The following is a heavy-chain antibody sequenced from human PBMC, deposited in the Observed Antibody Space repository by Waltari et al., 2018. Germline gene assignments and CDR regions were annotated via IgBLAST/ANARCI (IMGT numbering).Heavy chain of an antibody. CDR2: IRPDGTEE. D-gene: IGHD1-20*01. CDR3: ARDDGIRTVDY. V-gene: IGHV3-7*01. Sequence: QLVESGGVLVQPGGSLRLSCVVSGFTFSSYWMSWVRQTPGKGLEWVANIRPDGTEEYYVDYVKGRFTISRDNAKNSLYLQMNSLRAEDTAVYYCARDDGIRTVDYWGQGTLVTVSS. J-gene: IGHJ4*02. CDR1: GFTFSSYW.